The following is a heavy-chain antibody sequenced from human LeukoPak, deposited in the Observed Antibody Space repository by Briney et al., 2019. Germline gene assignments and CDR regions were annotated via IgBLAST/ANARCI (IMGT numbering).Heavy chain of an antibody. Sequence: GGSLRLSCAASGSTFDDYAMRWVRQAPGKGLEWVSGVSWKSDTVGYADSVKGRFTIPRDNAKNSLYLQMNGLRAEDTALYYCAKSGKDGLLWFGELVSNYYYMDVWGKGTTVTVSS. CDR1: GSTFDDYA. D-gene: IGHD3-10*01. V-gene: IGHV3-9*01. J-gene: IGHJ6*03. CDR3: AKSGKDGLLWFGELVSNYYYMDV. CDR2: VSWKSDTV.